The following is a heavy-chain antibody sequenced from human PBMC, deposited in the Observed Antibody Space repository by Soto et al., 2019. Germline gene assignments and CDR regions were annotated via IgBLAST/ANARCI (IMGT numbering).Heavy chain of an antibody. CDR2: ISAYNGNT. V-gene: IGHV1-18*01. Sequence: ASVKVSCKASGYTFTSYGISWVRQAPGQGLEWMGWISAYNGNTNYAQKLQGRVTMTTDTSTSTAYMELRSLRSDDTAVYYCARVSYDFWSRPQHVKIPRPGYYYYGMDVWGQGTTVTVSS. CDR1: GYTFTSYG. CDR3: ARVSYDFWSRPQHVKIPRPGYYYYGMDV. J-gene: IGHJ6*02. D-gene: IGHD3-3*01.